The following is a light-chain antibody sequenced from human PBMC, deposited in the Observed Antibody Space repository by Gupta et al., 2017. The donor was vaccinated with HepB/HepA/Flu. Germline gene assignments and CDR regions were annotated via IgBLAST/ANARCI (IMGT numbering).Light chain of an antibody. CDR2: GTS. CDR1: QSVASSY. CDR3: QHSGSSPWT. J-gene: IGKJ1*01. V-gene: IGKV3-20*01. Sequence: EVVLTQSPGSLSLSPGERATLSCRASQSVASSYLAWYQQKPGQAPRLLVYGTSSRATGIPDRFSGSGSGPDFTLTISRLEPEDFAMYYCQHSGSSPWTFGQGTKVEI.